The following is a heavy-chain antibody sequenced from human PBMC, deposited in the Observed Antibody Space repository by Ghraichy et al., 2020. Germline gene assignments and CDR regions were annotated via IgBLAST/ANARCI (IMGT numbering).Heavy chain of an antibody. V-gene: IGHV3-15*07. D-gene: IGHD5-12*01. CDR3: STVNRYSGTELGTVIDY. J-gene: IGHJ4*02. CDR1: GFTFRNAW. Sequence: GESLNISCAGSGFTFRNAWMNWVRQAPGKGLEWVGRIKSKADGGTADYATSVKGRFTISRDDSKNTVYLEMNSLKTEDTAVYFCSTVNRYSGTELGTVIDYWGQGTLVTVSS. CDR2: IKSKADGGTA.